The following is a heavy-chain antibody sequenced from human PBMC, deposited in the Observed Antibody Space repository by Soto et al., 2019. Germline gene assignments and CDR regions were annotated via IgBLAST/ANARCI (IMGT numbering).Heavy chain of an antibody. CDR2: ISYDGSNK. Sequence: QVQLVESGGGVVQPGRSLRLSCAASGFTFSSYAMHWVRQAPGKGLEWVAVISYDGSNKYYADSVKGRFTISRDNSKNTLYLQMSSLRAEDTAVYYCARAGMATIIFFGAFDIWGQGTMVTVSS. D-gene: IGHD5-12*01. CDR1: GFTFSSYA. V-gene: IGHV3-30-3*01. J-gene: IGHJ3*02. CDR3: ARAGMATIIFFGAFDI.